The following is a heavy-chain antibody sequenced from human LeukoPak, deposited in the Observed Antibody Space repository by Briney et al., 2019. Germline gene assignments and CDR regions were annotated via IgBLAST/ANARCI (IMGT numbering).Heavy chain of an antibody. V-gene: IGHV3-30*04. J-gene: IGHJ4*02. CDR2: ISYDGSSK. D-gene: IGHD5-18*01. CDR1: GFIFSASS. Sequence: PGGSLRLSCETSGFIFSASSMHWVRQAPGRGLEWVALISYDGSSKYYAESVKGRFTISRDNSKNTLYLQMNSLRIEDTAVYYCAGSSWIQRWFPTDYWGQGTLLTVSS. CDR3: AGSSWIQRWFPTDY.